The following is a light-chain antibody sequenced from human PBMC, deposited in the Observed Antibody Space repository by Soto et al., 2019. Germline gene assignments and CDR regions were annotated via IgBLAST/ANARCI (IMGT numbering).Light chain of an antibody. CDR2: KAS. Sequence: IQMTQSPSTLSASVGDRVTITCRASQSISSWLAWYQQKPGKAPKILIYKASILESGVPSRFSGSGSGTDFTLTISSLQPGDFATYYCQHYNIYSETFGQGTKVEVK. CDR1: QSISSW. J-gene: IGKJ1*01. V-gene: IGKV1-5*03. CDR3: QHYNIYSET.